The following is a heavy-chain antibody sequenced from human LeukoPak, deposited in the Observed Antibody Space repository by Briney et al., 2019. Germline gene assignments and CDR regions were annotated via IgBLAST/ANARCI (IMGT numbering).Heavy chain of an antibody. CDR1: GFTFSFYW. J-gene: IGHJ3*02. Sequence: PAGSLRLSCAASGFTFSFYWMHWVRQAPGKGLVWVSHINTDGSITIHAYSVNGRFTISTDNAKNTLFLQMNSLRAEDTAVYYCARAREKYYYDSSGRGDAFDIWGQGTMVIVSS. CDR2: INTDGSIT. CDR3: ARAREKYYYDSSGRGDAFDI. V-gene: IGHV3-74*01. D-gene: IGHD3-22*01.